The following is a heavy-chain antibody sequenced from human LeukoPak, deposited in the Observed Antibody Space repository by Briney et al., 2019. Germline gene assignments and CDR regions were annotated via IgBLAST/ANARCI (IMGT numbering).Heavy chain of an antibody. CDR2: IYYSGST. CDR3: ARERIAAAGTRRWFDP. Sequence: PAETLSLSCTVSGCTISSGGYYWSWIRQPPGKGLEWNGDIYYSGSTYYNPSLKSRVTISVDTSKNQFSLKLSSVTAADTAVYYCARERIAAAGTRRWFDPWGQGTLVTVSS. D-gene: IGHD6-13*01. V-gene: IGHV4-30-4*01. CDR1: GCTISSGGYY. J-gene: IGHJ5*02.